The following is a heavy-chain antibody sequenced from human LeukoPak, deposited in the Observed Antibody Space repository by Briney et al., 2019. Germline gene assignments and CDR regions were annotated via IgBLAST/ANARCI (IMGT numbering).Heavy chain of an antibody. V-gene: IGHV4-34*01. CDR3: ARGGGRYCSSTSCYVGY. Sequence: PSETLSLTCAAYGGSFSGYYWSWIRQPPGKGLEWIGEINHGGSTNYNPSLKSRVTISVDTSKNQFSLKLSSVTAADTAVYYCARGGGRYCSSTSCYVGYWGRGTLVTVSS. D-gene: IGHD2-2*01. CDR2: INHGGST. CDR1: GGSFSGYY. J-gene: IGHJ4*02.